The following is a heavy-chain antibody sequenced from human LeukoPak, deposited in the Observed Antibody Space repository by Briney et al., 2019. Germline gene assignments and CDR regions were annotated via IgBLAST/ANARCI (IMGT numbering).Heavy chain of an antibody. CDR1: GGSISSYY. CDR2: IYYSGST. V-gene: IGHV4-59*01. CDR3: AREGKDYDSSGYAFDY. Sequence: SETLSLTCTVSGGSISSYYWSWIRQPPGKGLEWIGYIYYSGSTNYNPSLKSRVTISVDTSKNQFSLKLSSVTAADTAVYYCAREGKDYDSSGYAFDYWGQGTLVTVSS. J-gene: IGHJ4*02. D-gene: IGHD3-22*01.